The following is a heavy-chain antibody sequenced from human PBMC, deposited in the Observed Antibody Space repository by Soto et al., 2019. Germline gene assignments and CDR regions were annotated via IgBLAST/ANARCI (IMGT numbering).Heavy chain of an antibody. Sequence: SETLSLTCTVSGGSVSSGSYYWSWIRQPPGKGLEWIGYIYYSGSTNYNPSLKSRVTISVDTSKNQFSLKLSSVTAADTAVYYRASRQWLGYDYWGQGTLVTVSS. V-gene: IGHV4-61*01. CDR3: ASRQWLGYDY. D-gene: IGHD6-19*01. J-gene: IGHJ4*02. CDR2: IYYSGST. CDR1: GGSVSSGSYY.